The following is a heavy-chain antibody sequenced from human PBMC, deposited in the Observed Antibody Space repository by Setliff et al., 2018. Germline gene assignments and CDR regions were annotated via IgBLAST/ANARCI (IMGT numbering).Heavy chain of an antibody. CDR2: IFYIGRS. CDR1: DDSITSSNYS. V-gene: IGHV4-61*05. J-gene: IGHJ6*03. Sequence: PSETLSLTCTVSDDSITSSNYSLAWVRQPPGKALEWIGNIFYIGRSHSNPSLKSRLTMSVDKTKNQFSLNLTSVTAADTAVYYCAGTHSIIKIFGVVSLLYHMDVWGTGTTVTVSS. CDR3: AGTHSIIKIFGVVSLLYHMDV. D-gene: IGHD3-3*01.